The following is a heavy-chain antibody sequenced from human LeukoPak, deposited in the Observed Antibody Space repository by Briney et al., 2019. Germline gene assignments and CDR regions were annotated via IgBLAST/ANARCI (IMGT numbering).Heavy chain of an antibody. CDR2: ISSNGGST. J-gene: IGHJ2*01. CDR3: ARGLTLHFDL. Sequence: GGSLRLSCAASGFTLSSYAMHWVRQAPGKGLEYVSAISSNGGSTYYANSVKGRFTISRDNSKNTLYLQMGSLRAEDMAVYYCARGLTLHFDLWGRGTLVTVSS. V-gene: IGHV3-64*01. CDR1: GFTLSSYA. D-gene: IGHD3-9*01.